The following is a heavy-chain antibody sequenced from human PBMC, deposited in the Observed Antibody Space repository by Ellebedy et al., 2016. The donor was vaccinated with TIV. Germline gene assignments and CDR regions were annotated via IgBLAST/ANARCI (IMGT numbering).Heavy chain of an antibody. V-gene: IGHV3-74*03. J-gene: IGHJ4*02. CDR2: IDTDGSRT. Sequence: GESLKISCAAPGFTVISNYMGWVRQAPGKGLEWVSRIDTDGSRTTYADSVKGRFTISRDNAKNTLYLQMNSLRAEDTAVYYCASRVTKVTTGGVWGQGTLVTVSS. CDR3: ASRVTKVTTGGV. D-gene: IGHD4-17*01. CDR1: GFTVISNY.